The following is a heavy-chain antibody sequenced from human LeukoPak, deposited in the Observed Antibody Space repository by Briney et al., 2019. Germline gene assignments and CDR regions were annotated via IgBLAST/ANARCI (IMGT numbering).Heavy chain of an antibody. J-gene: IGHJ6*02. CDR3: ARAITTHYYYYGMDV. D-gene: IGHD3-3*01. V-gene: IGHV1-2*02. CDR2: INPNSGGT. Sequence: EASVTVSCKASGYTFTGYYMHWVRQAPGQGLEWMGWINPNSGGTNYAQKFQGRVTMTRDTSISTAYMELSRLRSDDTAVYYCARAITTHYYYYGMDVWGQGTTVTVSS. CDR1: GYTFTGYY.